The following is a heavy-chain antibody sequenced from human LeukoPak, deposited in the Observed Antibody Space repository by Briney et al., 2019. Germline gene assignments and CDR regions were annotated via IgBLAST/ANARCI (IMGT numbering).Heavy chain of an antibody. CDR2: IKHSGST. Sequence: SETLSLTCAVYGGSFSGYYWSWIRQPPGKGLEWIGEIKHSGSTNYNPSLKSRVTISVDTSKNQFSLQLSSVPAADTAVYYCARGRYCSGGSCYSGPDYWGQGTLVTVSS. CDR3: ARGRYCSGGSCYSGPDY. CDR1: GGSFSGYY. V-gene: IGHV4-34*01. J-gene: IGHJ4*02. D-gene: IGHD2-15*01.